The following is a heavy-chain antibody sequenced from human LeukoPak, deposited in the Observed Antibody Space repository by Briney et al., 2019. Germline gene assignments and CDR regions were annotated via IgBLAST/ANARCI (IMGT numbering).Heavy chain of an antibody. Sequence: GRSLRLSCAASGFTFSSYAMHWVRQAPGKGLEWVAVISYDGSNKYYADSVKGRFTISRDNSKNTLYLQMNSLRAEDTAAYYCARDRRPNEGYYYMDVWGKGTTVTVSS. V-gene: IGHV3-30*01. D-gene: IGHD1-1*01. CDR1: GFTFSSYA. J-gene: IGHJ6*03. CDR2: ISYDGSNK. CDR3: ARDRRPNEGYYYMDV.